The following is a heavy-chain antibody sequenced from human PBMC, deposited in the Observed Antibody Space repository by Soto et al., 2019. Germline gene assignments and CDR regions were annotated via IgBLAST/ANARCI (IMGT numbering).Heavy chain of an antibody. CDR3: AREIRDVYNHVFDS. Sequence: DVHLVESGGGLIQPGGSLGVSCAASGLGGDKLGWVRQAPGKGLEWVALLLTTGVTQYADSVKGRFTLSRDNAKNSLYLQMNNLRAEDTAVYYCAREIRDVYNHVFDSWGQGTLVTVSS. J-gene: IGHJ4*02. D-gene: IGHD1-1*01. CDR2: LLTTGVT. CDR1: GLGGDK. V-gene: IGHV3-53*01.